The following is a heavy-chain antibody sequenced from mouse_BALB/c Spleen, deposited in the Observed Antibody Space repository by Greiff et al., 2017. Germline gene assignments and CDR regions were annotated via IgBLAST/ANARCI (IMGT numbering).Heavy chain of an antibody. CDR2: ISYDGSN. D-gene: IGHD3-3*01. CDR1: GYSITSGYY. V-gene: IGHV3-6*02. Sequence: DVQLQESGPGLVKPSQSLSLTCSVTGYSITSGYYWNWIRQFPGNKLEWMGYISYDGSNNYNPSLKNRISITRDTSKNQFFLKLNSVTTEDTATYYCARDEGRGAYWGQGTLVTVSA. J-gene: IGHJ3*01. CDR3: ARDEGRGAY.